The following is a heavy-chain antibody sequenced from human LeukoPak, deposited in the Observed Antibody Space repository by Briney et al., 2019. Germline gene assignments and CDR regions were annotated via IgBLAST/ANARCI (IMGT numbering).Heavy chain of an antibody. CDR2: INPSGGST. D-gene: IGHD4-17*01. J-gene: IGHJ1*01. CDR3: ARAVEALAVTTYFQH. V-gene: IGHV1-46*01. CDR1: GYTFTSYY. Sequence: ASAKVSCKASGYTFTSYYMHWVRQAPGQGLEWMGIINPSGGSTSYAQKFQGRVTMTRDTSTSTVYVELSSLRSEDTAVYYCARAVEALAVTTYFQHWGQGTLVTVSS.